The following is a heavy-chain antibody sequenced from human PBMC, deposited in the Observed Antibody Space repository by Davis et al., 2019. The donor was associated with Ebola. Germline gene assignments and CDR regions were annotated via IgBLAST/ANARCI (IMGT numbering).Heavy chain of an antibody. Sequence: MPSETLSLTCTVSSGSVSSCSYYWSWIRQPPGKRLEWTGYIYYNKNTKYNPSLKSRVTISIDTSKNQFSLNLNSVTAADTAVYYCARDFWSGYPGAYGLDVWGQGTTVTVSS. D-gene: IGHD3-3*01. J-gene: IGHJ6*02. V-gene: IGHV4-61*01. CDR2: IYYNKNT. CDR3: ARDFWSGYPGAYGLDV. CDR1: SGSVSSCSYY.